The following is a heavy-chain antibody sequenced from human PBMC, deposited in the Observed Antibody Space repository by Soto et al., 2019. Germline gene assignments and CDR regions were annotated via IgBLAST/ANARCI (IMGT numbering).Heavy chain of an antibody. Sequence: VVSLRLSCSSSVFTFISYAMHWFRQAPGKGLEWVAVISYDGSNKYYADYVKGRFTISRDNSKNTLYLQMNSLRAEDTAVYYCARIKFWGKGNLVNVSS. CDR3: ARIKF. J-gene: IGHJ4*02. V-gene: IGHV3-30-3*01. CDR1: VFTFISYA. CDR2: ISYDGSNK.